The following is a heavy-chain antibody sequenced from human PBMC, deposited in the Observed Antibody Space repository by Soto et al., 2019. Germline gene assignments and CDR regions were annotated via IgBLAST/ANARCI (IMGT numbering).Heavy chain of an antibody. Sequence: KPSETLSLTCTVSGGSISSSSYYWGWIRQPPGKGLEWIGSIYYSGSTYYNPSLKSRVTISVDTSKNQFSLKLSSVTAADTAVYYCARHRGYYDILTGYYFELNFDYRRQGTLFPVSS. CDR2: IYYSGST. J-gene: IGHJ4*01. CDR1: GGSISSSSYY. CDR3: ARHRGYYDILTGYYFELNFDY. D-gene: IGHD3-9*01. V-gene: IGHV4-39*01.